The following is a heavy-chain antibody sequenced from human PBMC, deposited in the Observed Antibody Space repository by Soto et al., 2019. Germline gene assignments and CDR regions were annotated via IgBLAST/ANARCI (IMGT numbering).Heavy chain of an antibody. V-gene: IGHV3-33*08. CDR1: GFDFSSRV. CDR2: IASDGTYT. Sequence: GGSLRLSCDASGFDFSSRVRHWGRQGPGKSPDWVAVIASDGTYTYYSVSVKGGFLISRDSAKYEVDLQRVSLTTDDRAAYYSLRRAVGSWLVPWGLGTVVTVSS. CDR3: LRRAVGSWLVP. J-gene: IGHJ5*02.